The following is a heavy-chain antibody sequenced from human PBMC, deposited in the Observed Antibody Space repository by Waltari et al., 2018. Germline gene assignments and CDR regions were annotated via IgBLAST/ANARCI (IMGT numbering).Heavy chain of an antibody. CDR1: GYTFTDYY. CDR2: VDPEDGET. V-gene: IGHV1-69-2*01. J-gene: IGHJ1*01. D-gene: IGHD2-21*01. Sequence: EVQLVQSGAEVKKPGATVKISCKASGYTFTDYYMHWVQQAPGKGLEWMGRVDPEDGETIDAEKCQGRVTITADTSTDTAYMELSSLRSEDTAVYYCAGGGGDWDFQHWGQGTLVTVSS. CDR3: AGGGGDWDFQH.